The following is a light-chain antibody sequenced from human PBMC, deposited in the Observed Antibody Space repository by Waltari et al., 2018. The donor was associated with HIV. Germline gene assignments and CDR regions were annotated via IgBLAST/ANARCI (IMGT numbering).Light chain of an antibody. CDR1: QSVLYSSNNKNY. CDR3: QQHNSPPYT. J-gene: IGKJ2*01. V-gene: IGKV4-1*01. CDR2: WAP. Sequence: DIVMTQSPDSLAVSLGERATINCKSSQSVLYSSNNKNYLAWYQQKPGQPPKLLIYWAPTRESGVPDRFSGSGSGTDFTLTISSLQAEDVAVYYCQQHNSPPYTFGQGTKLEIK.